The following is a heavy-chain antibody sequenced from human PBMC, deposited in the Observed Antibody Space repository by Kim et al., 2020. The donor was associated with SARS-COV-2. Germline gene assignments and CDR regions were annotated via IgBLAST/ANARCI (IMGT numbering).Heavy chain of an antibody. D-gene: IGHD4-17*01. Sequence: SETLSLTCAVYGGSFSGYYWSWIRQPPGKGLEWIGEINHSGSTNYNPSLKSRVTISVDTSKNQFSLKLSSVTAADTAVYYCASYYDYGDPYPNWFDPWGQGTLVTVSS. CDR2: INHSGST. V-gene: IGHV4-34*01. J-gene: IGHJ5*02. CDR1: GGSFSGYY. CDR3: ASYYDYGDPYPNWFDP.